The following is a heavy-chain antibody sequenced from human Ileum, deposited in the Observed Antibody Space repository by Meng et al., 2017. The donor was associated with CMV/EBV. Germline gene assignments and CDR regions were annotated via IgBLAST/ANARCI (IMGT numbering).Heavy chain of an antibody. Sequence: LAGAASGLTFSNYWRTWVRLTPGKGLEWVANIKEDGSENYYVGSVKGRFTISRDNAKNSLYLQMNSLRAEDTAMYYCATTVTTWEDYWGQGTLVTVSS. CDR3: ATTVTTWEDY. CDR2: IKEDGSEN. J-gene: IGHJ4*02. V-gene: IGHV3-7*01. CDR1: GLTFSNYW. D-gene: IGHD4-11*01.